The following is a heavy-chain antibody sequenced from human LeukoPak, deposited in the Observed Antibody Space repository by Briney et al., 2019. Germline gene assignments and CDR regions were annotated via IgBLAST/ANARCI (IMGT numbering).Heavy chain of an antibody. CDR1: GFTFSSNS. CDR2: ISSSSSYI. Sequence: GGSLRLSCAASGFTFSSNSMNWVRQAPGRGLEWVSSISSSSSYIYYADSVKGRFTISRDNAKNSLYLQMNSLRAEDTAVYYCARVPRGIVDYWGQGTLVTVSS. V-gene: IGHV3-21*01. D-gene: IGHD1-26*01. J-gene: IGHJ4*02. CDR3: ARVPRGIVDY.